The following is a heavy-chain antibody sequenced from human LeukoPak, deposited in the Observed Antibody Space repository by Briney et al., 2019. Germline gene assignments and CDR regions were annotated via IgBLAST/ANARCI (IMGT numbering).Heavy chain of an antibody. V-gene: IGHV3-64D*09. CDR2: ISSNGGST. Sequence: GGSLRLSCSASGFTFSSYAMHWVRQAPGKGLEYVSAISSNGGSTYYADSVKGRFTISRDNSKNTLYLQMSSLRAEDTAVYYCVKDSPRYDILTGYPIGGFDPWGQGTLVTVSS. J-gene: IGHJ5*02. CDR1: GFTFSSYA. CDR3: VKDSPRYDILTGYPIGGFDP. D-gene: IGHD3-9*01.